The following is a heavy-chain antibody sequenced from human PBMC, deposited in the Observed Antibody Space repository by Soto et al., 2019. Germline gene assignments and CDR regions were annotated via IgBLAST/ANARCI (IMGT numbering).Heavy chain of an antibody. V-gene: IGHV1-69*13. CDR2: IIPIFGTA. Sequence: SVKVSCKASGGTFSSYAISWVRQAPGQGLEWMGGIIPIFGTANYAQKFQGRVTITADESTSTAYMELSSLRSEDTAVYYCARDPSPNYDSSGYYPYYFDYWGQGTLVTVSS. CDR1: GGTFSSYA. J-gene: IGHJ4*02. D-gene: IGHD3-22*01. CDR3: ARDPSPNYDSSGYYPYYFDY.